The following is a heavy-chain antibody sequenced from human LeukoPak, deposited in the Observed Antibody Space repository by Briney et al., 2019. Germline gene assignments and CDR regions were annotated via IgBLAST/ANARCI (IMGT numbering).Heavy chain of an antibody. Sequence: GRSLRLSCAASGFTFDDYAMHWVRQAPGKGLERVSGISWNSGSIGYADSVKGRFTISRDNAKNSLYLQMNSLRAEDTALYYCAKDMDIGYSSGWLIDYWGQGTLVTVSS. D-gene: IGHD6-19*01. CDR2: ISWNSGSI. CDR1: GFTFDDYA. CDR3: AKDMDIGYSSGWLIDY. J-gene: IGHJ4*02. V-gene: IGHV3-9*01.